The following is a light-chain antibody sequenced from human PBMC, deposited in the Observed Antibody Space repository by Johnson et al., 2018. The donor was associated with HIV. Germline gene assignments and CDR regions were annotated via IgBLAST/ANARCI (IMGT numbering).Light chain of an antibody. CDR2: DNN. CDR3: GTWDSSLSAGV. J-gene: IGLJ1*01. Sequence: QSVLTQPPSVSAAPGQKVTISCSGSSSNIGNNYVSWYQQLPGTAPKLLIYDNNKRPSGIPDRFSGSKSGTSATLGITGLQTGDEADYCCGTWDSSLSAGVFGTGTTVTVL. V-gene: IGLV1-51*01. CDR1: SSNIGNNY.